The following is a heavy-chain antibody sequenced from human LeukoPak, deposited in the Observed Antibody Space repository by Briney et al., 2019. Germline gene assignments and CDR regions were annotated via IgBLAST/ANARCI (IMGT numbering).Heavy chain of an antibody. D-gene: IGHD3-10*01. V-gene: IGHV3-53*04. Sequence: GGSLRLSCAASGFTVSSDYMSWVRQAPGKGLEWVSVIYSSSITSYADSVKGRFTISRHNSKNTLYLQMNSLRADYTAVYYCARGRGAANDAFDIWGQGTMVTVSS. CDR3: ARGRGAANDAFDI. J-gene: IGHJ3*02. CDR1: GFTVSSDY. CDR2: IYSSSIT.